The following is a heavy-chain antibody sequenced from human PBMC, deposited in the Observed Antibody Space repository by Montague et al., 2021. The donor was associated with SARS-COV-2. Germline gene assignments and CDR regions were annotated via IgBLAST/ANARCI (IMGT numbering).Heavy chain of an antibody. CDR3: TSGREGNYNVMDV. Sequence: SAISGDSVSSNSATWNWVRQSPSRGLEWLGRTYYRSKWYNDYAVSVRGRVTINPDTSKNQFSLQLNSVTPEDTAIYYCTSGREGNYNVMDVWGQGTTVTVS. D-gene: IGHD1-1*01. CDR1: GDSVSSNSAT. V-gene: IGHV6-1*01. CDR2: TYYRSKWYN. J-gene: IGHJ6*02.